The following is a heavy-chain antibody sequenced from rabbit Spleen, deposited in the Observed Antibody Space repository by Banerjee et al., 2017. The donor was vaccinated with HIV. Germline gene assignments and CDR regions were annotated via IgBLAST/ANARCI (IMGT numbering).Heavy chain of an antibody. CDR1: GFTLSSYY. D-gene: IGHD4-1*01. Sequence: HLKESGGGLVQPGGSLKLSCTASGFTLSSYYMNWVRQAPGKGLEWIGIIYAAKGSTDYASWVSGRFTISSDNAQSTVDLKMTSLTAADTATYFCARAIVPWLGLTRLDLWGQGTLVTVS. CDR2: IYAAKGST. V-gene: IGHV1S7*01. J-gene: IGHJ3*01. CDR3: ARAIVPWLGLTRLDL.